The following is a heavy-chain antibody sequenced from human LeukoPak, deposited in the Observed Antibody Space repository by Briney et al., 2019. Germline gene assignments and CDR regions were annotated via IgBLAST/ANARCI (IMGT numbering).Heavy chain of an antibody. V-gene: IGHV3-23*01. CDR2: ISGSGGNT. Sequence: GGSLRLSCAASGFTFSTYAMSWVHQAAGKGLEWVSGISGSGGNTNYADSVKGRFTISRDNSKNTLYLQMNSLRAEDTAVYYCAKQAMYYYDSSGYFFDYWGQGTLVTGSS. D-gene: IGHD3-22*01. CDR1: GFTFSTYA. J-gene: IGHJ4*02. CDR3: AKQAMYYYDSSGYFFDY.